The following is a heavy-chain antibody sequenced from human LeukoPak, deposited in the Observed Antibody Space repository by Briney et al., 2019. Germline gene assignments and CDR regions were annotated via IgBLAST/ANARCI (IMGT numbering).Heavy chain of an antibody. CDR3: AKDDSALWFGELSHYFNW. D-gene: IGHD3-10*01. CDR2: ISGRGDTT. V-gene: IGHV3-23*01. Sequence: GGSLRLSCAASGFTFSSYEMNWVRQAPGKGLGWVSGISGRGDTTSYADSVKGRFIISRDISKNILYLQMNTLRADDTAVYYCAKDDSALWFGELSHYFNWWGQGTLVTVSS. CDR1: GFTFSSYE. J-gene: IGHJ4*02.